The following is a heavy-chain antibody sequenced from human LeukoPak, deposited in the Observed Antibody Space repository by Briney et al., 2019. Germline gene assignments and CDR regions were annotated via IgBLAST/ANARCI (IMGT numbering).Heavy chain of an antibody. CDR1: GFTFSGSA. CDR3: TRHVPNNGYANFDY. Sequence: GGSLRLSCAASGFTFSGSAMHWVRQASGKGLEWVGRIRSKANSYATAYAASVKGRFTIFRDDSRNTAYLQMNSLKTEDTAVYYCTRHVPNNGYANFDYWGQGTLVTVSS. J-gene: IGHJ4*02. V-gene: IGHV3-73*01. CDR2: IRSKANSYAT. D-gene: IGHD5-12*01.